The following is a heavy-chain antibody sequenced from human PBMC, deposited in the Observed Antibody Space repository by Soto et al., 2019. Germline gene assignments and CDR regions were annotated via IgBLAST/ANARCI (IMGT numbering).Heavy chain of an antibody. V-gene: IGHV3-23*01. CDR2: ISGSGGRT. J-gene: IGHJ6*02. D-gene: IGHD3-16*01. CDR3: AKSLGGYYYCYGMDV. CDR1: GFTFSSYA. Sequence: EVQLLESGGGLVQPGGSLRLSCAASGFTFSSYAMSWVRQAPGKGLEWVSGISGSGGRTYYADSVKGRFTISRDNSKNTLYLQMNSLRAGDTAVYSCAKSLGGYYYCYGMDVWGQGTTVTVS.